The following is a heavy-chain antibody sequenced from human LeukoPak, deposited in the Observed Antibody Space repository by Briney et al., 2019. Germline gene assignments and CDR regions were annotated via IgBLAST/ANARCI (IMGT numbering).Heavy chain of an antibody. D-gene: IGHD6-25*01. V-gene: IGHV4-39*02. J-gene: IGHJ4*02. CDR2: VYYGRSP. CDR3: ARSSGTGTFSY. Sequence: SETLSLTCTVSGDSISRSTYYWAWIRQPPGKGLEWIGSVYYGRSPYFNPSLESRATISVDTSKNHFSLKMSSVTAAGTAVYYCARSSGTGTFSYWGQGTLVTVSS. CDR1: GDSISRSTYY.